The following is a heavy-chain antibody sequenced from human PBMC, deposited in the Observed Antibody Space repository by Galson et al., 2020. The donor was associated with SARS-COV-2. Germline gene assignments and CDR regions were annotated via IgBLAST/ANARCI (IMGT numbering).Heavy chain of an antibody. Sequence: SEPLSLTCTVSGGSISSGGYYWSCIRQPPGKGLEWLGYLHYSGSTYYNPSLKSRVTISVDTFKNQFSLELSSVTAADTAVYYCARGKKLVAGSLRLWGYVDYGGQGALVTVSS. V-gene: IGHV4-31*03. D-gene: IGHD3-16*01. CDR1: GGSISSGGYY. CDR2: LHYSGST. J-gene: IGHJ4*02. CDR3: ARGKKLVAGSLRLWGYVDY.